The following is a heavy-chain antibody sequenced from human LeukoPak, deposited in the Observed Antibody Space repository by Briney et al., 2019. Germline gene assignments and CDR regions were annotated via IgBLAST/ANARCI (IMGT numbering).Heavy chain of an antibody. Sequence: PGGSLRLSCAASGFTFSSYGMHWVRQAPGKGLEWVAVISYDGSNKYYADSVKGRFTIPRDNSKNALYLQMNSLRAEDTAVYYCAKDRLNYGPRGGFDYWGQGTLVTVSS. CDR1: GFTFSSYG. J-gene: IGHJ4*02. CDR3: AKDRLNYGPRGGFDY. V-gene: IGHV3-30*18. CDR2: ISYDGSNK. D-gene: IGHD4-17*01.